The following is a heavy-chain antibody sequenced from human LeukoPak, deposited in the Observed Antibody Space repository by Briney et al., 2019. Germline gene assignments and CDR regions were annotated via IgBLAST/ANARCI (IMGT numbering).Heavy chain of an antibody. CDR3: ARGPCSRTSCYYEY. Sequence: PSETLSLTCTVSGGSISSCYWSWIRQPPGKGLEWIGYIYYSGSTNYNPSLKSRVTISVDTSKNQFSLKLSSVTAADTAVYCCARGPCSRTSCYYEYWGQGTLVTVSS. CDR2: IYYSGST. CDR1: GGSISSCY. V-gene: IGHV4-59*01. J-gene: IGHJ4*02. D-gene: IGHD2-2*01.